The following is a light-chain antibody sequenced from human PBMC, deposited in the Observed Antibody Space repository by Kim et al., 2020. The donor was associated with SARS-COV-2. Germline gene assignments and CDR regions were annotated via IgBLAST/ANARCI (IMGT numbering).Light chain of an antibody. CDR3: AAWDDSLTGYV. CDR1: SSNIGTNT. Sequence: ELTQPPSASATPGQRVTISCSGSSSNIGTNTVNWYQQLPGTAPKLLIYGNNQRPSGVPDRFSGSKSATSASLAISGLQSGDEANYYCAAWDDSLTGYVVGTGTKVTVL. V-gene: IGLV1-44*01. J-gene: IGLJ1*01. CDR2: GNN.